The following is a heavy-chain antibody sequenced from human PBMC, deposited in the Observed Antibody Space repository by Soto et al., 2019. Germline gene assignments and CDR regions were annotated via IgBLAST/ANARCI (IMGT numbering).Heavy chain of an antibody. Sequence: QLQLQESGPGLVKPSETLSLTCTVSGDSVTISDYYWGWIRQPPGKGLEWIGSIHYSGSTYYNPAPKILVTISGATSKKLFSLKLTSVTAADAAVYYCAAHDSGGYYAEYWGQGTLVTVSA. D-gene: IGHD3-22*01. V-gene: IGHV4-39*02. CDR3: AAHDSGGYYAEY. CDR2: IHYSGST. J-gene: IGHJ4*02. CDR1: GDSVTISDYY.